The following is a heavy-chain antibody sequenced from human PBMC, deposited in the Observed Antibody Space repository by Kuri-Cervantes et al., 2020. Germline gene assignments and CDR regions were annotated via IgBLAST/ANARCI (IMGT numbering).Heavy chain of an antibody. CDR1: GFTFSSYA. Sequence: GESLKISCAASGFTFSSYAMSWVRQAPGKGLEWVSAISGSGGSTYYADSVKGRFTISRDNSKNTLYLQMNSLRSEDTAVYYCSRVVRGVNDYWGQGTLVTVSS. CDR2: ISGSGGST. V-gene: IGHV3-23*01. D-gene: IGHD3-10*01. CDR3: SRVVRGVNDY. J-gene: IGHJ4*02.